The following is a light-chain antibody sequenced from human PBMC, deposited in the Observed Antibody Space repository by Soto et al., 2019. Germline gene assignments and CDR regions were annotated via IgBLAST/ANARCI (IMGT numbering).Light chain of an antibody. J-gene: IGKJ1*01. V-gene: IGKV3-15*01. CDR1: QSVSSN. Sequence: EIVMTQSPATLSVSPGERATLSCRASQSVSSNLAWYQQKPGQAPKLLIYGASTRATGIPARFSGSGSGTEFTLTISSWQFEDFAVYYCQQYNNWLPWTFGQGTKVEIK. CDR2: GAS. CDR3: QQYNNWLPWT.